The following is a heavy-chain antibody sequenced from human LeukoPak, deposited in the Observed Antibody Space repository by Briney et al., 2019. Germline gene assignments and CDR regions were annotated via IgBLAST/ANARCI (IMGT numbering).Heavy chain of an antibody. V-gene: IGHV3-30-3*01. D-gene: IGHD3-16*01. Sequence: GGSLRLSCAASGFTFSSFPMHWVRQAPGKGLEWVAMISYDGGIKFYADSVKGRFTNSRDKSKSTLYVQMNSLRLEDTAIYYCAREGEGGDFDYWGQGTLVTVSS. J-gene: IGHJ4*02. CDR3: AREGEGGDFDY. CDR1: GFTFSSFP. CDR2: ISYDGGIK.